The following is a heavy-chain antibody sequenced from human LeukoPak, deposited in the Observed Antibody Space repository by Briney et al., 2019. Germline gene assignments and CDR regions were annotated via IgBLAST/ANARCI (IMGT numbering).Heavy chain of an antibody. CDR3: ARGGVGSWQLDY. D-gene: IGHD6-13*01. J-gene: IGHJ4*02. CDR2: INHSGST. CDR1: GGSFSGYY. V-gene: IGHV4-34*01. Sequence: PSETLSLTCAVYGGSFSGYYWSWIRQPPGKGLEWIGEINHSGSTNYNPSLKSRVTISVDTSKNQFSLKLSSVTAADTAVYYRARGGVGSWQLDYWGQGTLVTVSS.